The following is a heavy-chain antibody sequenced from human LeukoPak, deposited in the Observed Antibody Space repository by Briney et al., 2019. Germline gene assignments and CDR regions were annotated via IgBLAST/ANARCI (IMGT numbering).Heavy chain of an antibody. CDR2: MQYDGSVE. D-gene: IGHD3-22*01. CDR3: AQDIPIEQVPGLGPGS. J-gene: IGHJ4*02. Sequence: GGSLRLSCAVSGFSLSNYGIHRVRQAPGKGLEWVTFMQYDGSVEFYADSVKGRFTMSRDNSRNTAFLQMSGLRSEDTAVYFCAQDIPIEQVPGLGPGSWGRGTLVTVSS. CDR1: GFSLSNYG. V-gene: IGHV3-30*02.